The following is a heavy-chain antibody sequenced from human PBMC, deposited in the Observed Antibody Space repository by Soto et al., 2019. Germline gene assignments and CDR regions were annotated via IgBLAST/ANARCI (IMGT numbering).Heavy chain of an antibody. J-gene: IGHJ3*02. V-gene: IGHV1-8*02. D-gene: IGHD5-12*01. CDR2: ISANNGNT. Sequence: GASVKVSCKASGYTFTSYGISWVRQATGQGLEWMGWISANNGNTDYAQKFQGRVTMTRNTSTSTAYMELSSLRSEDTAVYYCAGTGGYDYGAFDIWGQGTMVTVSS. CDR1: GYTFTSYG. CDR3: AGTGGYDYGAFDI.